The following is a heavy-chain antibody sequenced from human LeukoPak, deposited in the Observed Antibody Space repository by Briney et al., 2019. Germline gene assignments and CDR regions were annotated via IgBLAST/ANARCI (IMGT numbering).Heavy chain of an antibody. CDR3: ARDPYSSSWYEGYYFDY. CDR2: INPNSGGT. D-gene: IGHD6-13*01. V-gene: IGHV1-2*02. CDR1: GYTFTSYG. J-gene: IGHJ4*02. Sequence: ASVKVSCKASGYTFTSYGISWVRQAPGQGLEWMGWINPNSGGTNYAQKFQGRVTMTRDTSISTAYMELSRLRSDDTAVYYCARDPYSSSWYEGYYFDYWGQGTLVTVSS.